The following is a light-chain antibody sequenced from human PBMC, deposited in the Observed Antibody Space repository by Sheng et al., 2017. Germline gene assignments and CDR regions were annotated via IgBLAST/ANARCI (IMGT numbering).Light chain of an antibody. CDR2: GAS. CDR3: QQHGSSPFT. Sequence: DIVLTQSPDTLSLSSGERATLSCRASQSVSSSYFAWYQQKPGQAPRLLVYGASIRATGIPDRFSASGSGTDFTLTISRLEPEDFAVYYCQQHGSSPFTFGPGTKVDIK. V-gene: IGKV3-20*01. CDR1: QSVSSSY. J-gene: IGKJ3*01.